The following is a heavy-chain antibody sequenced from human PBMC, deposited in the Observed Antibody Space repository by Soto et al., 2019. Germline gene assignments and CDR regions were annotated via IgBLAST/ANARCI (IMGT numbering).Heavy chain of an antibody. D-gene: IGHD5-18*01. V-gene: IGHV3-30*18. CDR2: ISYDGSNK. Sequence: QVQLVESGGGVVQPGRSLRLSCAASGFTFSSYGMHWVRQAPGKGLEWVAVISYDGSNKYYADSVKGRFTISRDNSKNTLYLQMNSLRAEDTAVYYCAKAGQAMVRFRGSEYYAMDVWGQGTTVTVSS. CDR3: AKAGQAMVRFRGSEYYAMDV. J-gene: IGHJ6*02. CDR1: GFTFSSYG.